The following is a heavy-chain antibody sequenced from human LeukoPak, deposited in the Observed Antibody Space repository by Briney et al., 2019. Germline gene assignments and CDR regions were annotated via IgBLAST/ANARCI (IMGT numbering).Heavy chain of an antibody. V-gene: IGHV3-53*05. CDR2: IYSGGST. J-gene: IGHJ4*02. Sequence: GGSLRLSCAASGFTVSSNYMSWVRQAPGKGLEWVSVIYSGGSTYYADSVKGRFTISRDNSKNTLYLQMNSLRAEDTAVYYCARGLRQYQLQPTTDWGQGTLVTVSS. D-gene: IGHD2-2*01. CDR1: GFTVSSNY. CDR3: ARGLRQYQLQPTTD.